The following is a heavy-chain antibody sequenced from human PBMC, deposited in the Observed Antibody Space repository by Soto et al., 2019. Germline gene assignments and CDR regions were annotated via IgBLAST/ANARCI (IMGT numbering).Heavy chain of an antibody. D-gene: IGHD5-18*01. J-gene: IGHJ4*02. CDR2: IKQDGSEK. CDR3: ARGTDMVNY. CDR1: VITFTNYW. V-gene: IGHV3-7*03. Sequence: SMRLSYTTSVITFTNYWISWVRQAPWKGMEWVANIKQDGSEKYYVDSVKGRFTISRDNAKNSRYLQMNSMRAEDTAVYYCARGTDMVNYWGQGTLVTVSS.